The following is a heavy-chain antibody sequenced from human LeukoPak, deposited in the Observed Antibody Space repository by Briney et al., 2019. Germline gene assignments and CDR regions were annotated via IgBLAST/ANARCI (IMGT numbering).Heavy chain of an antibody. J-gene: IGHJ4*02. CDR3: SKDWDSSSWYRRRY. V-gene: IGHV3-23*01. CDR1: GFTFSSYA. CDR2: ISDSGGST. D-gene: IGHD6-13*01. Sequence: AGSLTLSCAASGFTFSSYAMSWIRQPPGKGLEWVSAISDSGGSTYYADSVKGRFTISRDNSKNPLYLKMNRRRAEDTAVYYCSKDWDSSSWYRRRYWGQGTLVAVSS.